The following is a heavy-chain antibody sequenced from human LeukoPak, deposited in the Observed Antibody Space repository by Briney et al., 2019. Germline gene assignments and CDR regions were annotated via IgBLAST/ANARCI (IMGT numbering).Heavy chain of an antibody. J-gene: IGHJ3*02. CDR1: GGSFSGYY. D-gene: IGHD3-10*01. CDR3: ASHRGVTAAFDI. Sequence: PSETLSLTCAVYGGSFSGYYWSWIRQPPGKGPEWIGEINHSGSTNFNPSLKSRVTISVDTSKNQFSLKLSSVTAADTAVYYCASHRGVTAAFDIWGQGTMVTVSS. CDR2: INHSGST. V-gene: IGHV4-34*01.